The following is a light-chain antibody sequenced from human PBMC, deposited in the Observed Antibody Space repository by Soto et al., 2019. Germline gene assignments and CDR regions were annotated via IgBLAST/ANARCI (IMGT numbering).Light chain of an antibody. CDR3: QQYGSSPRT. V-gene: IGKV3-20*01. Sequence: EIVLTQSPGTLSLSPGERATLSCRASQSVTSSYLAWYQQKPGQVPSLLLYGASSRPTGIPNRFSISGSGTDFTLTISRLEPEDFAVYYCQQYGSSPRTFGQGTKLEIK. CDR1: QSVTSSY. J-gene: IGKJ2*01. CDR2: GAS.